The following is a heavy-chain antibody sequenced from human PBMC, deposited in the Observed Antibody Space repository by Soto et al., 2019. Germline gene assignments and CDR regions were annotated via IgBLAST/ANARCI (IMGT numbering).Heavy chain of an antibody. CDR3: AEEPAVGKYYFDS. CDR1: GLSTYA. CDR2: MSGSGDST. Sequence: EVQLLESGGGLVQPGGSLRLSCAASGLSTYAMSWVRRVAGKGLERVSGMSGSGDSTYYADSVKGRFTISRDNSKNTLYLQMNSLGADDTAVYYCAEEPAVGKYYFDSWGQGVLVTVSS. V-gene: IGHV3-23*01. J-gene: IGHJ4*02. D-gene: IGHD6-19*01.